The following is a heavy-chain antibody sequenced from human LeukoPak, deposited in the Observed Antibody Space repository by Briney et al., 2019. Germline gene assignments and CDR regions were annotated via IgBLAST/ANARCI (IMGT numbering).Heavy chain of an antibody. D-gene: IGHD2-2*01. CDR1: GGSISSYY. CDR3: AREIREYQLLGYYYMDV. J-gene: IGHJ6*03. Sequence: PSETLSLTCTVSGGSISSYYWSWIRQPPGKGLEWIGYIYYSGSTNYNPSLKSRVTISVDTSKNQFSLKLSSVTAADTAVYYCAREIREYQLLGYYYMDVWGKGTTVTVSS. CDR2: IYYSGST. V-gene: IGHV4-59*01.